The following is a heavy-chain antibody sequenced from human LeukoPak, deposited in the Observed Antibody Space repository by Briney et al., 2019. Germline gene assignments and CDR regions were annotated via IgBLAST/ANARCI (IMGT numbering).Heavy chain of an antibody. Sequence: GGSLRLPCAASGFTFSSYSMNWVRQAPGKGLEWVSSISSSSSYIYYADSVKGRFTISRDNAKNSLYLQMNSLRAEDTAVYYCARDLRSGWYFYWGQGTLVTVSS. D-gene: IGHD6-19*01. CDR1: GFTFSSYS. CDR3: ARDLRSGWYFY. J-gene: IGHJ4*02. V-gene: IGHV3-21*01. CDR2: ISSSSSYI.